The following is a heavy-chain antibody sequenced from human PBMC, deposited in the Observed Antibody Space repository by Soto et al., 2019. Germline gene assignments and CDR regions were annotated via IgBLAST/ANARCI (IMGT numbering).Heavy chain of an antibody. Sequence: SETLSLTCTVSGGSISSGGYYWSWVRQPPGKGLEWIGEVYHSGSTNYNPSFKSRVAMSVDKSKNQFSLKLNSVTAADTALYYCARTSTSANRFDYWGQGSLVTVSS. D-gene: IGHD1-1*01. CDR3: ARTSTSANRFDY. J-gene: IGHJ4*02. CDR1: GGSISSGGYY. V-gene: IGHV4-39*07. CDR2: VYHSGST.